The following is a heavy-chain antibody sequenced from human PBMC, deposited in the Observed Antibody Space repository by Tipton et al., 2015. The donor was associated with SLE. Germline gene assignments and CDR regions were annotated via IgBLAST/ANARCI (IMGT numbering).Heavy chain of an antibody. Sequence: TLSLTCAVYGGSFSGYYWSWIRQPPGKGLEWIGEINHSGSTNYNPSLKSRVTMSVDTSKNQFSLKLSSVTAADTAVYYCARERGNSGAFDIWGQGTMVTVSS. CDR2: INHSGST. J-gene: IGHJ3*02. D-gene: IGHD4-23*01. CDR3: ARERGNSGAFDI. V-gene: IGHV4-34*01. CDR1: GGSFSGYY.